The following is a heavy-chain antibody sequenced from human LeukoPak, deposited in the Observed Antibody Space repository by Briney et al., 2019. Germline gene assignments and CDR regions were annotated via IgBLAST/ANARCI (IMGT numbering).Heavy chain of an antibody. CDR2: IIPIFGTA. V-gene: IGHV1-69*05. CDR1: GGTFSSYA. Sequence: SVKVSCKASGGTFSSYAISWVRQAPGQGLEWMGRIIPIFGTANYAQKFQGRVTMTRDTSTSTVYMELSSLRSEDTAVYYCARDKEMATIPFDYWGQGTLVTVSS. J-gene: IGHJ4*02. D-gene: IGHD5-24*01. CDR3: ARDKEMATIPFDY.